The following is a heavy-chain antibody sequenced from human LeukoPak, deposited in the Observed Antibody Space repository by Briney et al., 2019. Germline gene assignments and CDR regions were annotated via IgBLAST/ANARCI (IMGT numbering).Heavy chain of an antibody. CDR2: ISSSSSYI. CDR1: GFTFSSYS. CDR3: ARPLTIFGVVTAFDY. Sequence: GGSLRLSCAASGFTFSSYSMNWVRQAPGKGLEWVSPISSSSSYIYYADSVKGRFTISRDNAKNSLYLQMNSLRAEDTAVYYCARPLTIFGVVTAFDYWGQGTLVTVSS. V-gene: IGHV3-21*01. J-gene: IGHJ4*02. D-gene: IGHD3-3*01.